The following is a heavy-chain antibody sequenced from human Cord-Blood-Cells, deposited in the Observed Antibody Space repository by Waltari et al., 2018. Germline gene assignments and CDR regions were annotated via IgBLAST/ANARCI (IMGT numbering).Heavy chain of an antibody. V-gene: IGHV4-4*07. CDR2: IYTSGRP. CDR3: AREEDLYNYYYMDV. D-gene: IGHD3-16*01. CDR1: GGSISSYY. Sequence: QVQLQESGPGLVKPSETLSLTCTVSGGSISSYYWSWIRQPAGKGLEWIGRIYTSGRPNYNPALKSRVTMSVDTSKNQFSLKLSSVTAADTAVYYCAREEDLYNYYYMDVWGKGTTVTVSS. J-gene: IGHJ6*03.